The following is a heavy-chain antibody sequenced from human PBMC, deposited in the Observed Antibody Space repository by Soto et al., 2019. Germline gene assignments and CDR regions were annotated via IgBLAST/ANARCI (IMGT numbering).Heavy chain of an antibody. CDR3: AKAQWVYCSGGSCYS. V-gene: IGHV3-23*01. D-gene: IGHD2-15*01. CDR2: ISGSGGST. J-gene: IGHJ4*02. CDR1: GFTFSSYA. Sequence: EVQLLESGGGLVQPGGSLRLSCAASGFTFSSYAMSWVRQAPGKGLEWVSAISGSGGSTYYADSVKGRFTISRDNSKNTLYPQMNSLRAEDTAVYYCAKAQWVYCSGGSCYSWGQGTLVTVCS.